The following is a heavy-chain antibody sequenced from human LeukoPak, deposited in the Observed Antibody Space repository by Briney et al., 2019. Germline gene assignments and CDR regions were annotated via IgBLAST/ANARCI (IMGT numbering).Heavy chain of an antibody. J-gene: IGHJ5*02. D-gene: IGHD3-22*01. CDR3: ASAPNYYDSSGYRQKNWFDP. Sequence: GASVKVSCKASGGTFSSYAISWVRQAPGQGLEWMGGIIPIFGTANYAQRFQGRVTITADESTSTAYMELSSLRSEDTAVCYCASAPNYYDSSGYRQKNWFDPWGQGTLVTVSS. CDR2: IIPIFGTA. V-gene: IGHV1-69*13. CDR1: GGTFSSYA.